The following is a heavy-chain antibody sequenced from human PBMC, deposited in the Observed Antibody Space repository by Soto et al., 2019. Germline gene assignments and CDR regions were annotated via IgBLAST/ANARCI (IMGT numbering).Heavy chain of an antibody. V-gene: IGHV3-23*01. CDR2: ISGSGDGT. D-gene: IGHD5-12*01. CDR1: GFTFGSYA. J-gene: IGHJ4*02. Sequence: EVQLLESGGGLVQPGGALRLYCAASGFTFGSYAVNWVRQAPGKGLEWVSTISGSGDGTYYADSVKGRFTIYRDNSKNKLYLQMNSLRAEDTAVYYCAKRKVEMATIDYWGQGNLVTVSS. CDR3: AKRKVEMATIDY.